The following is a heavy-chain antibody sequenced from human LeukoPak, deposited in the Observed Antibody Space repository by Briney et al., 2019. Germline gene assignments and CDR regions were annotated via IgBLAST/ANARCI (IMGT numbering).Heavy chain of an antibody. CDR3: ARGGGYSYAPLFDY. J-gene: IGHJ4*02. CDR2: ISSSSSYI. D-gene: IGHD5-18*01. Sequence: GGSLRLSCAASGFTFSSYSMNWVRQAPGKGLEWVSSISSSSSYIYYADSVKGRFTTSRDNAKNSLYLQMNSLRAEDTAVYYCARGGGYSYAPLFDYWGQGTLVTVSS. CDR1: GFTFSSYS. V-gene: IGHV3-21*01.